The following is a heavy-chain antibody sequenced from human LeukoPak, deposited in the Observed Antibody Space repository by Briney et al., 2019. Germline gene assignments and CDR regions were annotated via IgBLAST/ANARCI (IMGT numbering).Heavy chain of an antibody. Sequence: GSLRLSCAASGFTFSSYWMSWVRQAPGKGLEWVANIKQDGSEKYYVDSVKGRFTISRDNAKNSLYLQMNSLRAEDTAVYYCARDWSPSYCSGGSCPNDYWGQGTLVTVSS. CDR1: GFTFSSYW. D-gene: IGHD2-15*01. J-gene: IGHJ4*02. CDR2: IKQDGSEK. CDR3: ARDWSPSYCSGGSCPNDY. V-gene: IGHV3-7*01.